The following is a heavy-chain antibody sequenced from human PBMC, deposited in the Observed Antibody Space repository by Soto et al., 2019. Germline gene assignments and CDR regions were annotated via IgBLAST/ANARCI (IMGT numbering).Heavy chain of an antibody. V-gene: IGHV3-23*01. J-gene: IGHJ6*02. Sequence: GGSLRLSCAASGFTFSNYALNWVRQAPGKGLEWVSIISGSGGITHYADSVKGRFTISRDNSKNTLYLQINSLRAEDTAVYYCARDRSFYGMDVWGQGTTVTVSS. CDR2: ISGSGGIT. CDR3: ARDRSFYGMDV. CDR1: GFTFSNYA.